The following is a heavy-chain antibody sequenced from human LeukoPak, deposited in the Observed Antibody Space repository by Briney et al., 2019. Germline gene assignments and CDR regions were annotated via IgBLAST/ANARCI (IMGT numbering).Heavy chain of an antibody. CDR1: GFSLSTSGVG. J-gene: IGHJ4*02. Sequence: SGPTLVKPTQTLTLTCTSSGFSLSTSGVGVGWIRQPPGKALEWLALIYWNDDKRYSPSLKSRLTITKDTSKNQVVLTMTNMDPVDTATYYCAHTPAHYWGLDYWGQGTLVTVSS. CDR3: AHTPAHYWGLDY. V-gene: IGHV2-5*01. CDR2: IYWNDDK. D-gene: IGHD7-27*01.